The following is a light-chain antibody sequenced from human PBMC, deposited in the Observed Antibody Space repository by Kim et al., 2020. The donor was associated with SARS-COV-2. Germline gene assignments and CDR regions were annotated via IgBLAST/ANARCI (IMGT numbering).Light chain of an antibody. CDR3: QVWDSNSDHVV. V-gene: IGLV3-21*04. J-gene: IGLJ2*01. Sequence: APGKTASITCGGNNIGSKSVHWYQQKPGQATVLVIYYDSDRPSGIPERFSGSNSGNTATLAISRVEAGDEADYYCQVWDSNSDHVVFGGGTQLTVL. CDR2: YDS. CDR1: NIGSKS.